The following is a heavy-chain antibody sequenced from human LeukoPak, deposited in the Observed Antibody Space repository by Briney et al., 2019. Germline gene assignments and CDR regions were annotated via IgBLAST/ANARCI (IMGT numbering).Heavy chain of an antibody. Sequence: ESLKISCKGSGYSFTSYWIGWVRQMPGKGLEWMGIIYPGDSDTRYSPSFQGQVTISADKSISTAYLQWSSLKASDTAMYYCARGEYYYDSSGYSGADYWGQGTLVTVSS. V-gene: IGHV5-51*01. CDR2: IYPGDSDT. J-gene: IGHJ4*02. CDR1: GYSFTSYW. CDR3: ARGEYYYDSSGYSGADY. D-gene: IGHD3-22*01.